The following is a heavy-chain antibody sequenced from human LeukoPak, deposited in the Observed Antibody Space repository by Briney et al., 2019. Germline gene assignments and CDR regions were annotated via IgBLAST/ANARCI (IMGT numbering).Heavy chain of an antibody. Sequence: GGSLRLSCAASGFTFSSYWMHWVRQAPGKGLEWVAVISYDGSNKNYADSVKGRFTISRDNSKNKVFLQMNSLRAEDTAVYYCAKEVYTATYLSSFDYWGQGTLVTVSS. V-gene: IGHV3-30*18. CDR2: ISYDGSNK. J-gene: IGHJ4*02. CDR3: AKEVYTATYLSSFDY. D-gene: IGHD2-15*01. CDR1: GFTFSSYW.